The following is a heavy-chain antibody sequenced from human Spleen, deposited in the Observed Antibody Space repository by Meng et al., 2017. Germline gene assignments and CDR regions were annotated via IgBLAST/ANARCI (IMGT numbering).Heavy chain of an antibody. CDR1: GGSITSTTW. D-gene: IGHD2-15*01. V-gene: IGHV4-4*02. CDR2: VYHSGYA. CDR3: ARDRGVAL. Sequence: SETLSLTCAVSGGSITSTTWWSWVRQPPGEGLEWIGEVYHSGYANYNPSLKSRVTVSVDKSKNHFSLNLTSVTAADTAVYYCARDRGVALWGQGTLVTVSS. J-gene: IGHJ4*02.